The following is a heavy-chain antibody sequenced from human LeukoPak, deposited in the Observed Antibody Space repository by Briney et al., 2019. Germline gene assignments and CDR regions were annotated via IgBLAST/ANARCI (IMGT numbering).Heavy chain of an antibody. J-gene: IGHJ4*02. V-gene: IGHV4-39*01. CDR3: ARRGDSSGVDY. D-gene: IGHD3-22*01. CDR1: GGSISSSNYY. Sequence: SETLSLTCTVSGGSISSSNYYWGWIRQPPGKGLEWIGSIYYSGSTYYNPSLKSRVTISVDTSKNQFSLKLSSVTAADTAVYYCARRGDSSGVDYWGQGTLVTVSS. CDR2: IYYSGST.